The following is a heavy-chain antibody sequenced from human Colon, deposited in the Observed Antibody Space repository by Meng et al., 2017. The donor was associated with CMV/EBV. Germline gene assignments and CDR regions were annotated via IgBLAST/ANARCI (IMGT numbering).Heavy chain of an antibody. CDR3: ARGDNRGHQTLRS. CDR2: INPSNGDT. D-gene: IGHD3-10*01. Sequence: QVQLVQSGAEVKRPGASVKVSCATFGYTFNTFGINWVRQAPGQGLEWMGRINPSNGDTDYAQRFQGRVTMTRDTSITTAYMDLNWLNSDDTAVYYCARGDNRGHQTLRSWGQGALVTVSS. CDR1: GYTFNTFG. V-gene: IGHV1-2*06. J-gene: IGHJ5*02.